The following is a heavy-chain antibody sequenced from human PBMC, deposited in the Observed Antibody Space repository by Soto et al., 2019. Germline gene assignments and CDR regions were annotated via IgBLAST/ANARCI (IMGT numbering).Heavy chain of an antibody. CDR2: IKQDGSEK. Sequence: GGSLRLSCAASGFTFSSYWMSWVRQAPGKGLEWVANIKQDGSEKNYVDSVKGRFTISRDNAKNSLNLQMNSLRAEDTAVYYCARVGVVIKTKNYYYYMDVWGKGTTVTVSS. CDR1: GFTFSSYW. V-gene: IGHV3-7*01. J-gene: IGHJ6*03. CDR3: ARVGVVIKTKNYYYYMDV. D-gene: IGHD3-3*01.